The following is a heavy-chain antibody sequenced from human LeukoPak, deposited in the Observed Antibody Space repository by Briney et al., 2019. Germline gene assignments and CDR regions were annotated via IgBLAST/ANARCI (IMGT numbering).Heavy chain of an antibody. CDR3: ARVRGDDKYSSGWYLDY. CDR1: GFTFISYG. CDR2: IWYDGNNK. D-gene: IGHD6-19*01. V-gene: IGHV3-33*01. Sequence: GSLSLSCAASGFTFISYGMHWVRQAPGKGLEWVAVIWYDGNNKYYADSVKGRFTISRDNSKNTLYLQMNSLRAGDTAVYYCARVRGDDKYSSGWYLDYWGQGTLVTVSS. J-gene: IGHJ4*02.